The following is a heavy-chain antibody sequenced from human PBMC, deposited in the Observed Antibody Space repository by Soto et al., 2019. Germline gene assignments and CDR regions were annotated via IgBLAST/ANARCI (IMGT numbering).Heavy chain of an antibody. CDR2: INSSGST. CDR1: GGSFGSSAYY. CDR3: SRRAPEGFDP. V-gene: IGHV4-39*01. J-gene: IGHJ5*02. Sequence: PSETLSLTCTVSGGSFGSSAYYWGWIRRAPGKGLEWIGSINSSGSTFSNPSLKSRVTLSVDTSKNQSSLKLTSVTAADTALYYCSRRAPEGFDPWGQGTLVTVSS.